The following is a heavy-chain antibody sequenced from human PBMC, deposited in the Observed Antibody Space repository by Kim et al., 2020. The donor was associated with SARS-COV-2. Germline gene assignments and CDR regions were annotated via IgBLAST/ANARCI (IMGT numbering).Heavy chain of an antibody. CDR2: ISSSSSSI. CDR1: GFTFSSYS. CDR3: ARESLRGWLLIG. Sequence: GGSLRLSCAASGFTFSSYSMNWVRQAPGKGLEWVSSISSSSSSIYYADSVKGRFTISRDNAKNSLYLQMNSLRAEDTAVYYCARESLRGWLLIGWGQGTLVTVSS. V-gene: IGHV3-21*01. J-gene: IGHJ4*02. D-gene: IGHD3-9*01.